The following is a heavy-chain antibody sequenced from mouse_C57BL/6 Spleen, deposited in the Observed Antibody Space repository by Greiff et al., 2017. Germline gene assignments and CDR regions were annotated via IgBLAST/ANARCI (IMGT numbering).Heavy chain of an antibody. J-gene: IGHJ4*01. CDR1: GFSLTSYA. CDR2: IWTGGGT. CDR3: AREGIYYDYDVGYAMDY. D-gene: IGHD2-4*01. Sequence: VQLQESGPGLVAPSQSLSITCTVSGFSLTSYAISWVRQPPGKGLEWLGVIWTGGGTNYNSALKSRLSISKDNSKSQVFLKMNSLQTDDTARYYCAREGIYYDYDVGYAMDYWGQGTSVTVAS. V-gene: IGHV2-9-1*01.